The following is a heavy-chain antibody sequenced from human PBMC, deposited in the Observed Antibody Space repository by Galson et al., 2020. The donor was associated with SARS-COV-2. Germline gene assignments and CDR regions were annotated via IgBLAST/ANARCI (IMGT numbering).Heavy chain of an antibody. V-gene: IGHV2-70*11. Sequence: SGPTLVKPTQTLTLTCTFSGFSLSTSGMCVSWIRQPPGKALEWLARIDWDDDKYYSTSLKTRLTISKDTSKNQVVLTMTNMDPVDTATYYCARTAEYCTNGVCSCSGSEYWGQGTLVTVSS. CDR3: ARTAEYCTNGVCSCSGSEY. J-gene: IGHJ4*02. D-gene: IGHD2-8*01. CDR2: IDWDDDK. CDR1: GFSLSTSGMC.